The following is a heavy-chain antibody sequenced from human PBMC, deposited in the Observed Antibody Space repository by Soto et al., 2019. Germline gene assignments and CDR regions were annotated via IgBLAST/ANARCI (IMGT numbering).Heavy chain of an antibody. D-gene: IGHD3-3*01. V-gene: IGHV4-34*01. CDR2: INHSGST. CDR3: ARGLSDYDFWSGYYRVWFDP. J-gene: IGHJ5*02. CDR1: GGSFSGYY. Sequence: PSETLSLTCAVYGGSFSGYYWSWIRQPPGKGLEWIGEINHSGSTNYNPSLKSRVTISVDTSKNQFSLKLSSVTAADTAVYYCARGLSDYDFWSGYYRVWFDPWGQGTLVTVSS.